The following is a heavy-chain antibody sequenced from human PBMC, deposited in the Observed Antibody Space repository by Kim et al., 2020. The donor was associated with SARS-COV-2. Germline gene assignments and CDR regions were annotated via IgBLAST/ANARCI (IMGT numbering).Heavy chain of an antibody. J-gene: IGHJ4*02. CDR2: IYSGGSST. Sequence: GGSLRLSCAASGFTFSSYAMSWVRQAPGKGLEWVSVIYSGGSSTYYADSVKGRFTISRDNSKNTLYLQMNSLRAEDTAVYYGAKGVSGDYGYYFDYWGQG. CDR3: AKGVSGDYGYYFDY. D-gene: IGHD4-17*01. V-gene: IGHV3-23*03. CDR1: GFTFSSYA.